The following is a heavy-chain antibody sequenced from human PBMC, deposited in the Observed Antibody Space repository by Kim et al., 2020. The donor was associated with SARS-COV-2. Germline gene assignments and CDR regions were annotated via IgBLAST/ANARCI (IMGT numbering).Heavy chain of an antibody. V-gene: IGHV3-7*01. Sequence: KQDGSEKYYVDSVKGRFTISRDNAKNSLYLQMNSLRAEDTAVYYCARADYWGQGTLVTVSS. CDR3: ARADY. CDR2: KQDGSEK. J-gene: IGHJ4*02.